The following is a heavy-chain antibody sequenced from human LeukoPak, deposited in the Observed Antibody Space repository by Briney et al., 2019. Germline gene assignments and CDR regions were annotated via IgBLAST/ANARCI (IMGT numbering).Heavy chain of an antibody. V-gene: IGHV3-23*01. Sequence: AGESLTLSCAASGFTLTSYAMNWVRQPPGKGLEWVSVIIGDGGSTFYVDSVNDRFTISRDNSKNTLFLQMNSLRADDTALYYCAKGTATSCYTGFDYWGQGTLVTVSS. CDR2: IIGDGGST. CDR3: AKGTATSCYTGFDY. J-gene: IGHJ4*02. D-gene: IGHD2-2*02. CDR1: GFTLTSYA.